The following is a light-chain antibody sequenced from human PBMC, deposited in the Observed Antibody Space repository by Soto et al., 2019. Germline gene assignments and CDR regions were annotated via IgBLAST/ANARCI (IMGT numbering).Light chain of an antibody. CDR3: QQCDTSPWT. J-gene: IGKJ1*01. Sequence: EIALTQSPDTLSLSPGDRATLSCRASQSVSSYLAWYQQKPGQAPRLLIYGASSRATGIPDRFSGSGSGTDFTLAISRLEPGDSAVYFCQQCDTSPWTFGQGTKVEIK. CDR1: QSVSSY. CDR2: GAS. V-gene: IGKV3-20*01.